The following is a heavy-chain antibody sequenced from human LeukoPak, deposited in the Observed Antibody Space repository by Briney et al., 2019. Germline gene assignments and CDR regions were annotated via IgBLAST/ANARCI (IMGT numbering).Heavy chain of an antibody. CDR1: GFTFSNYW. J-gene: IGHJ4*02. CDR3: ARDQGAPGDY. D-gene: IGHD4/OR15-4a*01. CDR2: INQNGSVQ. V-gene: IGHV3-7*01. Sequence: GGSPRLSCAASGFTFSNYWMAWVRQAPGKGLEWVANINQNGSVQLYVDSVKGRFTISRDNAKNSLYLQMNSLRAEDTALYFCARDQGAPGDYWGQGTLVTVSS.